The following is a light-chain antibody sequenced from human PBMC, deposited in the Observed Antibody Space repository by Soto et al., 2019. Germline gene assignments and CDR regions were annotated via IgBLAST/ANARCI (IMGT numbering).Light chain of an antibody. V-gene: IGKV3-15*01. CDR1: QSVSSN. CDR3: QQTHSTIHS. CDR2: GAS. J-gene: IGKJ2*01. Sequence: IVLTQSPATLSLSPGKSATLSCRASQSVSSNVAWYQQKPGQAPRLLIYGASTRATGIPARFRGSGSGTECTLTISGLQPEDFATYYCQQTHSTIHSFGQGTKVDIK.